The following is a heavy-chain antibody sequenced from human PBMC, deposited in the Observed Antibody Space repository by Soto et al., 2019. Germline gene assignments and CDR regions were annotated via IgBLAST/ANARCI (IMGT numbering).Heavy chain of an antibody. CDR1: GGPLTRSNYY. CDR2: NHQPGAR. J-gene: IGHJ4*02. V-gene: IGHV4-39*01. D-gene: IGHD2-2*01. Sequence: LSLTCTVAGGPLTRSNYYWGWVCKTPGKGLVWVARNHQPGARTYNPSLRRRISMYVDTSNNRLSLSLTSVTDSDTGTDYSSTYSCFDHHKYYHDLWGQGTLVTVS. CDR3: STYSCFDHHKYYHDL.